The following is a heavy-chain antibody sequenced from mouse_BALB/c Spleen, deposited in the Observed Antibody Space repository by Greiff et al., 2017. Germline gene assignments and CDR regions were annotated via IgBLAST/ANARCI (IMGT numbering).Heavy chain of an antibody. CDR2: ISYDGSN. V-gene: IGHV3-6*02. Sequence: EVQLQESGPGLVKPSQSLSLTCSVTGYSITSGYYWNWIRQFPGNKLEWMGYISYDGSNNYNPSLKNRISITRDTSKNQFFLKLNSVTTEDTATYYCARRLRRYFDVWGAGTTVTVSS. J-gene: IGHJ1*01. CDR3: ARRLRRYFDV. D-gene: IGHD2-2*01. CDR1: GYSITSGYY.